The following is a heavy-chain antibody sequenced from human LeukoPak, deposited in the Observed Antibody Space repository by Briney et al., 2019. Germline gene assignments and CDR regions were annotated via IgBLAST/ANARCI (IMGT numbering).Heavy chain of an antibody. Sequence: SETLSLTCAVYGGSFSGYYWSWLRQPPGKGLEWLGEINHSGSTNYNPSLKSRVTISVDTCKNQFSLKLSSVTAADTAVYYCARVWKAPFGSGWYKDAFEIWGQGAMVTVSS. D-gene: IGHD6-19*01. CDR2: INHSGST. V-gene: IGHV4-34*01. J-gene: IGHJ3*02. CDR3: ARVWKAPFGSGWYKDAFEI. CDR1: GGSFSGYY.